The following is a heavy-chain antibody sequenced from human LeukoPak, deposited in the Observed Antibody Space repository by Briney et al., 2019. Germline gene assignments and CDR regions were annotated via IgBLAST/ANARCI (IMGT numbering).Heavy chain of an antibody. CDR2: IISNGDST. J-gene: IGHJ4*02. CDR1: GFTFSGYA. D-gene: IGHD4-11*01. V-gene: IGHV3-64*04. CDR3: ARATLQYYFDY. Sequence: GGSLRLSCSASGFTFSGYAMHWVRQAPGKGLQYVSAIISNGDSTYYSDSVKGRFTISRDNAKNSLYLQMNSLRAEDTAVYYCARATLQYYFDYWGQGTLVTVSS.